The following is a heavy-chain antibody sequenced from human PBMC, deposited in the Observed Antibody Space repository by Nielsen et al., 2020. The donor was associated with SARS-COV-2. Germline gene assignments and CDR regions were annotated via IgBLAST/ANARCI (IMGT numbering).Heavy chain of an antibody. Sequence: GGSLRLSCAASGFTFSSYWMSWVRQAPGKGLEWVANIKQDGSEKYYVDPVKGRFTISRDNAKNSLYLQMNSLRAEDTAVYYCARVTGYYDYVWGTELWDVWGKGTTVTVSS. CDR1: GFTFSSYW. D-gene: IGHD3-16*01. J-gene: IGHJ6*04. V-gene: IGHV3-7*05. CDR3: ARVTGYYDYVWGTELWDV. CDR2: IKQDGSEK.